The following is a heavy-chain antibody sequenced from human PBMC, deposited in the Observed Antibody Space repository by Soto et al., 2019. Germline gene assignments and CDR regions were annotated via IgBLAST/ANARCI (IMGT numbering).Heavy chain of an antibody. Sequence: PSETLSLTCAVYGGSFSTYYWTWIRQPPGKGLEWIGEINHSGSTNYNSSLKSRATISADTSKNQFSLKLSSVTAADTAVYYCARIKSHDYVWGSYRTFEYWGQGILVTVYS. D-gene: IGHD3-16*02. J-gene: IGHJ4*02. CDR2: INHSGST. CDR1: GGSFSTYY. CDR3: ARIKSHDYVWGSYRTFEY. V-gene: IGHV4-34*01.